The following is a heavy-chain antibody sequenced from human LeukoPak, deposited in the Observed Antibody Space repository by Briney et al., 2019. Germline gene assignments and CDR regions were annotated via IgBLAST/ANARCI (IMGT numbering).Heavy chain of an antibody. V-gene: IGHV3-23*01. CDR1: GFTFSSYA. J-gene: IGHJ4*02. Sequence: GGPLRLSCAASGFTFSSYAMSWVRQAPGKGLEWVSAISGSGGSTYYADSVKGRFTISRDNSKNTLYLQMNSLRAEDTAVYYCAKSDYYDSSGYYLWGQGTLVTVSS. CDR2: ISGSGGST. D-gene: IGHD3-22*01. CDR3: AKSDYYDSSGYYL.